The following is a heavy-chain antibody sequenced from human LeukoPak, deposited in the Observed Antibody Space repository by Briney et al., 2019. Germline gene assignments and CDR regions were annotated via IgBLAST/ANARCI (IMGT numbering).Heavy chain of an antibody. V-gene: IGHV4-34*01. D-gene: IGHD2-15*01. CDR1: GGSFSGYY. CDR3: ASGTGIFDY. Sequence: PSETLSLTCAVYGGSFSGYYWSWIRQPPGKGLEWIGEINHSGSTNYNPSLKSRVTISVDTSKNQFSLKLSSVTAADTAVYYCASGTGIFDYWGQGTLVTVSS. CDR2: INHSGST. J-gene: IGHJ4*02.